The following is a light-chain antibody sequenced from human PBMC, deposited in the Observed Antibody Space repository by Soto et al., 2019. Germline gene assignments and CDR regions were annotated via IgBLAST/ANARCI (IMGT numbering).Light chain of an antibody. J-gene: IGKJ1*01. V-gene: IGKV3-15*01. Sequence: EIMMTQSPATLSVSPGERATRSCRASQSVSSYLAWYQQKPGQAPRLLISGASTRATGIPARSSGSGSGTDFTLTISSLQSEDFALYYCLQYNIWPRTFGQGTKVYIK. CDR1: QSVSSY. CDR3: LQYNIWPRT. CDR2: GAS.